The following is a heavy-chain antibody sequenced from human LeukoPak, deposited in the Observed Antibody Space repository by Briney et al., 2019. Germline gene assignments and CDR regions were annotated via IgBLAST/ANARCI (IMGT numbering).Heavy chain of an antibody. D-gene: IGHD2-15*01. Sequence: GGSLRLSCAASGFTFSTSAMTWVRQTPEKGPEWVSGITGSGVSIKYADSVRGRFTISRDNSKNTVYLDMNSLRAEDTAVYYCATYRGRGSPFDFWGQGTQVTVSS. V-gene: IGHV3-23*01. J-gene: IGHJ4*02. CDR2: ITGSGVSI. CDR3: ATYRGRGSPFDF. CDR1: GFTFSTSA.